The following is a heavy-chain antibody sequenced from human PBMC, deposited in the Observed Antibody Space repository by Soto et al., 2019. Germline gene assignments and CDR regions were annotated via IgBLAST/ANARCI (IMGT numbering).Heavy chain of an antibody. CDR3: TRSNNWNYEYYFDY. V-gene: IGHV2-70*01. D-gene: IGHD1-7*01. CDR2: IDWEEEK. J-gene: IGHJ4*02. CDR1: GFSLSRKGMS. Sequence: SGPTLVNPKQTLILTCAFSGFSLSRKGMSVSWIRQPPGKALEFLALIDWEEEKFYSPSLRTRLTVSKDTSKSQVVLTLTNVDPVDTATYYCTRSNNWNYEYYFDYWGQGTMATVYS.